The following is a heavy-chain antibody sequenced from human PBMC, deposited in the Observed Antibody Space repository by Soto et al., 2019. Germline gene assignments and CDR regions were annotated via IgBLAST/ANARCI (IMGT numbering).Heavy chain of an antibody. D-gene: IGHD4-17*01. CDR3: ARVDPGGGDYVAILDY. CDR2: INHSGST. J-gene: IGHJ4*02. V-gene: IGHV4-34*01. Sequence: QVQLQQWGAGLLKPSETLSLTCAVYGGSFSGYYWSWIRQPPGKGLEWIGEINHSGSTNYNPSLKRGLTISVDTSKKQFSLQLSSVTAADTAVYYCARVDPGGGDYVAILDYWGQGTLVTLSS. CDR1: GGSFSGYY.